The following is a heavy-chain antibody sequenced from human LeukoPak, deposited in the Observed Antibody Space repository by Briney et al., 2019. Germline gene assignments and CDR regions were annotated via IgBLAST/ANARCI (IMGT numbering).Heavy chain of an antibody. Sequence: SVKVSCKASGGTFSSYAISWVRQAPGQGLEWMGGIIPIFGTANYAQKFQGRVTITADKSTSTAYMELSSLRSEDTAVYYCARATGLDGDYGYYFDYWGQGTLVTVSS. J-gene: IGHJ4*02. CDR1: GGTFSSYA. CDR2: IIPIFGTA. V-gene: IGHV1-69*06. CDR3: ARATGLDGDYGYYFDY. D-gene: IGHD4-17*01.